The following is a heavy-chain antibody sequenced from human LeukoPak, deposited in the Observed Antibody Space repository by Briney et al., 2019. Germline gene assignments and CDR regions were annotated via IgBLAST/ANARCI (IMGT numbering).Heavy chain of an antibody. Sequence: SETLSLTCTVSGGSISSYYWSWIRQPPGKGLEWIGYIYYSGSTNYNPSLKSRVTISVDTSKNQFSLKLSSVTAADTAVYYCARRVAVTGIYCFDLWGQGTPVTVSS. D-gene: IGHD6-19*01. CDR3: ARRVAVTGIYCFDL. V-gene: IGHV4-59*01. CDR1: GGSISSYY. J-gene: IGHJ4*02. CDR2: IYYSGST.